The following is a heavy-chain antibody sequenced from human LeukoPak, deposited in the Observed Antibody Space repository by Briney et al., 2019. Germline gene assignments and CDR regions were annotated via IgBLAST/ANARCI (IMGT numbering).Heavy chain of an antibody. CDR2: ISSYNGNT. CDR1: GYTFTYHG. CDR3: ARDRASAGTGGAY. Sequence: ASVTVSCKASGYTFTYHGFSWVRQAPGQGLEWMGWISSYNGNTNYLEKFQGRLTMATDTSTSTTYMELRSLTSDDTAVYYCARDRASAGTGGAYWGQGSLVTVSS. J-gene: IGHJ4*02. D-gene: IGHD6-13*01. V-gene: IGHV1-18*01.